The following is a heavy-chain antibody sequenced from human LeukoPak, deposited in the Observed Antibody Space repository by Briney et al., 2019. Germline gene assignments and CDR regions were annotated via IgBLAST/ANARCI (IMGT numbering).Heavy chain of an antibody. CDR1: GFTFSSSG. CDR3: ARGDDSGSLYTSSKY. J-gene: IGHJ4*02. Sequence: PGGSLRLSCAASGFTFSSSGMHWVRQAPGKGLEWVAVISYDGNYIYYVDSVKGRFTISRDNSKNTLYLQMNSLRAEDTAVYYCARGDDSGSLYTSSKYWGQGTLVTVSS. D-gene: IGHD3-10*01. V-gene: IGHV3-30*03. CDR2: ISYDGNYI.